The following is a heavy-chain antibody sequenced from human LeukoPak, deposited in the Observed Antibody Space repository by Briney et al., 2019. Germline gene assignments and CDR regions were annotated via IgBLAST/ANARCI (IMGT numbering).Heavy chain of an antibody. Sequence: PGGSLRLSCVASGFTVSNKYMSWVRQAPGKGLEWVSSISSSSSYIFYADSVKGRFTISRDNAKNSLFLQMNSLRAEDTAMYYCASYFSGSYSFDFWGQGTLVTVSS. CDR1: GFTVSNKY. CDR2: ISSSSSYI. CDR3: ASYFSGSYSFDF. V-gene: IGHV3-21*01. J-gene: IGHJ4*02. D-gene: IGHD1-26*01.